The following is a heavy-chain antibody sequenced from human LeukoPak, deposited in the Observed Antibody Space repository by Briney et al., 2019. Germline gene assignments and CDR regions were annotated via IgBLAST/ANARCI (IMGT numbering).Heavy chain of an antibody. V-gene: IGHV1-69*06. Sequence: SVKVSCKASGGTFSSYAISWVRQAPGQGLEWVGGIIPIFGTANYAQKFQGRVTITADKSTSTAYMELSSLRSEDTAVYYCAREGNGDYAGEAYYFDYWGQGTLVTVSS. CDR2: IIPIFGTA. D-gene: IGHD4-17*01. CDR1: GGTFSSYA. CDR3: AREGNGDYAGEAYYFDY. J-gene: IGHJ4*02.